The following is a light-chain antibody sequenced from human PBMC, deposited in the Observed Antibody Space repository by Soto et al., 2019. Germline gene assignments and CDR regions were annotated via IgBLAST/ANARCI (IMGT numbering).Light chain of an antibody. J-gene: IGLJ2*01. V-gene: IGLV1-40*01. CDR2: GNS. CDR3: QSYDTVRATI. CDR1: NSDIGAGYD. Sequence: QAVLTQPPSVSGAPGQRVTISCTGSNSDIGAGYDVHWYQQLPGSAPKLLIYGNSNRPSGVPDRFSGSKSGTSASLAITGLQADDEAGYFCQSYDTVRATIFGGGTKL.